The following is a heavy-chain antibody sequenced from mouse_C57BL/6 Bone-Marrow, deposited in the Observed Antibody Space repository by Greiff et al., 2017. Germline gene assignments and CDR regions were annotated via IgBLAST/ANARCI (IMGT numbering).Heavy chain of an antibody. V-gene: IGHV14-4*01. J-gene: IGHJ2*01. D-gene: IGHD2-14*01. CDR2: IDPENGDT. CDR1: GFNIKDDY. Sequence: VQLKQSGAELVRPGASVKLSCTASGFNIKDDYMHWVKQRPEQGLEWIGWIDPENGDTEYASKFQGKATITADTSSSTAYMQLSSLTSEDSAVYYCARTRYLVFDYLGQGTTLTVSS. CDR3: ARTRYLVFDY.